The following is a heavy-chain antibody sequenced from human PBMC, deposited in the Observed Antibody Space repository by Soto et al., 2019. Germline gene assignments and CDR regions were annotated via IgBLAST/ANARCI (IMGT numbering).Heavy chain of an antibody. CDR3: ARDYSSGWYGL. CDR1: GGSVSSRHY. V-gene: IGHV4-61*01. D-gene: IGHD6-19*01. J-gene: IGHJ4*02. Sequence: QVQLQELGPGLVKPSETLSLTCTVSGGSVSSRHYWSWIRQPPGKGLEWIGYIYYNGTTNYNTSLKSRITISLDTSKNQVSLKLSSVTARDTAVYYCARDYSSGWYGLWGRGTLVTVSS. CDR2: IYYNGTT.